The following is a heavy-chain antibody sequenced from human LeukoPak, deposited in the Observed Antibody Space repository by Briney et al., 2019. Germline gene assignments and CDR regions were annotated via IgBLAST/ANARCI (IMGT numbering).Heavy chain of an antibody. D-gene: IGHD3-9*01. J-gene: IGHJ4*02. Sequence: ASVKVSCKASGYIFTNYDINWVRQATGQGLEWMGWMNPNSGNTGYAQKFQGRVTMTRNTSISTAYMELSSLRSEDTAVYYCATSLDILTGYNDYWGQGTLVTVSS. CDR3: ATSLDILTGYNDY. CDR2: MNPNSGNT. V-gene: IGHV1-8*01. CDR1: GYIFTNYD.